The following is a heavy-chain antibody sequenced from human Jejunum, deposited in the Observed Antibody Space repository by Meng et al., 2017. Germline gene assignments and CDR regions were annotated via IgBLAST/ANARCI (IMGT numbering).Heavy chain of an antibody. CDR1: RNTFSNYN. CDR3: ARVITPGQGAFAN. V-gene: IGHV7-4-1*04. Sequence: QGLAVRSERNLNEPGASMKLLYKVSRNTFSNYNLNWVLQAPGHVLDWMGWINTKTGCPTYVQGFTGRFVFSLDTSVSMAYLHISSLNADDTAVYYCARVITPGQGAFANWGQGTLVTVAS. D-gene: IGHD4-23*01. J-gene: IGHJ4*02. CDR2: INTKTGCP.